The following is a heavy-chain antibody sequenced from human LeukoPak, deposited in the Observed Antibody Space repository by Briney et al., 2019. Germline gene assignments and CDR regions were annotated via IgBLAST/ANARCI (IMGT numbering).Heavy chain of an antibody. CDR1: GFTFSTYW. CDR2: INPDGRTT. D-gene: IGHD4-11*01. J-gene: IGHJ4*02. CDR3: ATTPDRKDY. V-gene: IGHV3-74*01. Sequence: PGGSLRLSCAASGFTFSTYWMHWVRQAPGKGLVWVSRINPDGRTTTYADSVKGRFTISRDNAKNTLYLQMNSLRAEDTAVYYCATTPDRKDYWGQGTLVTVSS.